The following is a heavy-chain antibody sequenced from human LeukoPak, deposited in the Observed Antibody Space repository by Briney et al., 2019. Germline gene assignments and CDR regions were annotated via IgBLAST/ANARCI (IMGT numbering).Heavy chain of an antibody. CDR3: ARAGTPITMIVVESNWFDP. D-gene: IGHD3-22*01. J-gene: IGHJ5*02. CDR2: IYYTGST. Sequence: SETLSLTCAVYGGSFSGYYWSWIRQPPGKGLQWIGNIYYTGSTNYNPSLKSRVTMSVDTSKNQFSLKLSSVTAADTAVYYCARAGTPITMIVVESNWFDPWGQGTLVTVSS. CDR1: GGSFSGYY. V-gene: IGHV4-59*01.